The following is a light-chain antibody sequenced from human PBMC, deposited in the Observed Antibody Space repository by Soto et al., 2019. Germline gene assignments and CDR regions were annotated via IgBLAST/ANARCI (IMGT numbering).Light chain of an antibody. Sequence: QSALTQPASVSGSPGQSTTISCTGTSSDIGGYNYVSWDQQLPGEAPKLIIYDVSDRPSGVSTRFSGSKSGNTASLTISGLQAEDEGDYYCSSFTSRHPYVFGTGTKVTVL. V-gene: IGLV2-14*01. CDR1: SSDIGGYNY. J-gene: IGLJ1*01. CDR2: DVS. CDR3: SSFTSRHPYV.